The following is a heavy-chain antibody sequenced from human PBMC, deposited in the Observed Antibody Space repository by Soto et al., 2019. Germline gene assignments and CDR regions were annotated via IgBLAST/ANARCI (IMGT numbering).Heavy chain of an antibody. CDR1: GGSISSGGYY. CDR3: ARGGVGYDSSGYYQFPFDY. V-gene: IGHV4-31*03. D-gene: IGHD3-22*01. J-gene: IGHJ4*02. Sequence: PSETLSLTCTASGGSISSGGYYWSWIRQHPGKGLEWIGYTYYSGSTYYNPSLKSRVTISVDTSKNQFSLKLSSVTAADTAVYYCARGGVGYDSSGYYQFPFDYWGQGTLVTVSS. CDR2: TYYSGST.